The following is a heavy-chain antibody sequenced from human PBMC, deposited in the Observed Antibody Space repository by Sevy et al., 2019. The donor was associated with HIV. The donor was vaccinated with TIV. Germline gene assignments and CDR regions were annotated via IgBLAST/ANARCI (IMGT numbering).Heavy chain of an antibody. CDR1: GFTINSYA. V-gene: IGHV3-13*01. Sequence: GGSLRLSCAVSGFTINSYAVNWVRQATGKGLEWVSAINTVGDTYYPGSVKGRFTISRENAKNSLYLQMNSLRAGDTAVYYCARGALSGSYGGPLDYWGQGTLVTVSS. J-gene: IGHJ4*02. CDR2: INTVGDT. CDR3: ARGALSGSYGGPLDY. D-gene: IGHD1-26*01.